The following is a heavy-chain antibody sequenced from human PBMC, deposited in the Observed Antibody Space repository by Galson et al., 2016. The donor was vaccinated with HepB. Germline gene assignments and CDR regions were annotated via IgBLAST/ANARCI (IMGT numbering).Heavy chain of an antibody. V-gene: IGHV3-30-3*01. CDR1: GFTFSTYA. D-gene: IGHD5-12*01. CDR2: ISYGGGSHK. J-gene: IGHJ6*02. Sequence: SLRLSCAASGFTFSTYAIHWVRQAPGKGLEWVIVISYGGGSHKYFADSVKGRFTISRDNSKNTVYRQMNSLRAEDTAVYYCAKALAGGGSDLGGVYGMDVWGQGTTVTVSS. CDR3: AKALAGGGSDLGGVYGMDV.